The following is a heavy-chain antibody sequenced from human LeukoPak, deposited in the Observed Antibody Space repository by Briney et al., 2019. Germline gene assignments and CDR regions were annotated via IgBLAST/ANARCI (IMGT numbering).Heavy chain of an antibody. D-gene: IGHD6-19*01. V-gene: IGHV4-4*09. CDR3: ARSGSSGPRVGY. J-gene: IGHJ4*02. Sequence: SETLSLTCTVSGGSINSYSWTWIRQPPGKGLEWIGYIYTSGSTNYNPSLNSRVTISVDTSKTQFSLKLSSVTAAETAVYYCARSGSSGPRVGYWGQGTPVTVSS. CDR2: IYTSGST. CDR1: GGSINSYS.